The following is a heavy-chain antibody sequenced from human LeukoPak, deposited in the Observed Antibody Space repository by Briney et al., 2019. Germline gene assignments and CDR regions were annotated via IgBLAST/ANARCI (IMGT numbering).Heavy chain of an antibody. CDR1: GYTPTELS. Sequence: ASVKVSCKVSGYTPTELSMHWVRRVPGKGLEWMGGFDPEDGETIYAQKFQGRVTMTEDTSTDTAYMELSSLRSEDTAVYYCATDFRGVIAALRYNWNPSWFDPWGQGTLVTVSS. D-gene: IGHD1-20*01. J-gene: IGHJ5*02. CDR3: ATDFRGVIAALRYNWNPSWFDP. CDR2: FDPEDGET. V-gene: IGHV1-24*01.